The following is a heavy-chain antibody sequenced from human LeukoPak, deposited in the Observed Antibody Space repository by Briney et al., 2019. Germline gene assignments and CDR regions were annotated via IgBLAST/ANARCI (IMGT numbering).Heavy chain of an antibody. CDR3: ASSVGSTDY. Sequence: PSETLSLTCAVYGESLSKYYWTWIRQSPGKELEWIGEINHRGSTNLNPSLKSRVTLSVDTSKHQFSLKLTSVTAADAAVYYCASSVGSTDYWGQGTLVTVPS. D-gene: IGHD1-26*01. J-gene: IGHJ4*02. V-gene: IGHV4-34*01. CDR1: GESLSKYY. CDR2: INHRGST.